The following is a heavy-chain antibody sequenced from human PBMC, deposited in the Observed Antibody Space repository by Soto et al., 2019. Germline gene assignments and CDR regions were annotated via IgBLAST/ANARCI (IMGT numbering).Heavy chain of an antibody. Sequence: GGSLRLSCAASGFTFSSYDMHWVRQATGKGLEWVSAIGTAGDTYYPGSVKGRFTISRENAKNSLYLQMNSLRAEDTAVYYCARDSTIFGDTIAYYGMDVWGQGTTGTVSS. CDR1: GFTFSSYD. CDR2: IGTAGDT. D-gene: IGHD3-3*01. CDR3: ARDSTIFGDTIAYYGMDV. J-gene: IGHJ6*02. V-gene: IGHV3-13*01.